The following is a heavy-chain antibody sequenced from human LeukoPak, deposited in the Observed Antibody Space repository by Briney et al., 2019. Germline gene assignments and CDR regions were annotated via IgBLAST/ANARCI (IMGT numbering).Heavy chain of an antibody. J-gene: IGHJ4*02. CDR1: GFSSSDYT. CDR2: ISVSDDST. CDR3: ARDRFSARTNCPYDC. Sequence: PGGSLRLSCAASGFSSSDYTMNWVRQSPGKGLEWVSGISVSDDSTYYADSVKGRFTISRDKSNNMLYLQMNSLRAEDTAVYYCARDRFSARTNCPYDCCGQGTPVTVSS. D-gene: IGHD2-2*01. V-gene: IGHV3-23*01.